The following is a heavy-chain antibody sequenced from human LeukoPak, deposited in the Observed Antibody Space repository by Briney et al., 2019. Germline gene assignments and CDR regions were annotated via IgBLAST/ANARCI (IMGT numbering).Heavy chain of an antibody. CDR1: GGSISSYY. J-gene: IGHJ5*02. Sequence: SETLSLTCTVSGGSISSYYWSWIRQPPGKGLEWIGYIYYSGSTNYNPSLKSRVTISVDTSKNQFSLRMTSVTAADTAVYYCARGMSGFDPWGQGTLVTVSS. V-gene: IGHV4-59*12. CDR2: IYYSGST. CDR3: ARGMSGFDP.